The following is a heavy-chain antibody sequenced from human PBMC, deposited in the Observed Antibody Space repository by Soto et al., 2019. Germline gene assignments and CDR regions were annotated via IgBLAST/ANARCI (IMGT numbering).Heavy chain of an antibody. J-gene: IGHJ3*02. V-gene: IGHV1-69*08. CDR1: GGTFSSYT. D-gene: IGHD4-17*01. Sequence: QVQLVQSGAEVKKPGSSVKVSCKASGGTFSSYTISWVRQAPGQGLEWMGRIIPILGIANYAQKFQGRVTITADKSTSTAYMELSSLRSEDTAVYYCARDADYGGNRDHAFDIWGQGTMVTVSS. CDR3: ARDADYGGNRDHAFDI. CDR2: IIPILGIA.